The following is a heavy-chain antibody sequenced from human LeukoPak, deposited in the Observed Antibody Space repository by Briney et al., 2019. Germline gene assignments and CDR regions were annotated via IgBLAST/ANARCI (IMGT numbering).Heavy chain of an antibody. Sequence: GSSVTVSCKASGGTFSSYAISWVRQAPGQGLEWMGGIIPIFGTANYAQKFQGRVTITADESTSTAYMELSSLRSEDTAVYYCARPIAAAGYYYDYGMDVWGQGTTVTISS. V-gene: IGHV1-69*01. CDR1: GGTFSSYA. D-gene: IGHD6-13*01. CDR3: ARPIAAAGYYYDYGMDV. CDR2: IIPIFGTA. J-gene: IGHJ6*02.